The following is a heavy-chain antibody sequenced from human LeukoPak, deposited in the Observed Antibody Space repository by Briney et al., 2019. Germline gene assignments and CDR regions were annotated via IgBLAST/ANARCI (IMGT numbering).Heavy chain of an antibody. CDR1: GGSFSGYY. CDR2: INHSGST. D-gene: IGHD2-2*01. J-gene: IGHJ6*02. V-gene: IGHV4-34*01. Sequence: LETLSLTCAVYGGSFSGYYWSWIRQPPGKGLEWIGEINHSGSTNYNPSLKSRVTISVDTSKNQFSLKLSSVTAADTAVYYCARGRRLYCSSTSCPHKYYYYGMDVWGQGTTVTVSS. CDR3: ARGRRLYCSSTSCPHKYYYYGMDV.